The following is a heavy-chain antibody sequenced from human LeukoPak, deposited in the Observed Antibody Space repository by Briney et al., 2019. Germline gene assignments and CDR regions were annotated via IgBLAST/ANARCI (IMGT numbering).Heavy chain of an antibody. V-gene: IGHV3-7*01. D-gene: IGHD1-7*01. CDR3: ARNSFAELMLLGSAYGMDV. CDR2: IKEDGSEK. Sequence: PGGSLRLSCAASPFTSSGHWMSWVRQAPGKGLEWVANIKEDGSEKYYLDSVKGRFTISRDNAKNSLHLQINSLRVEDTAVYYCARNSFAELMLLGSAYGMDVWGQGTLVTVSS. J-gene: IGHJ6*02. CDR1: PFTSSGHW.